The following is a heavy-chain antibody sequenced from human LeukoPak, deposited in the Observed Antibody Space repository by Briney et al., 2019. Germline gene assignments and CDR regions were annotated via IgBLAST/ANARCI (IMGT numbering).Heavy chain of an antibody. CDR2: ISGSGGST. Sequence: GGSLRLSCAASGFTFSSYAMSWVRQAPGKGLEWVSAISGSGGSTYYADSVKGRFTISRDNSKNTLYLQMNSLRAEDTAVYYCAKSRSSTSSHFDYWGQRILVTVSS. CDR3: AKSRSSTSSHFDY. J-gene: IGHJ4*02. CDR1: GFTFSSYA. V-gene: IGHV3-23*01. D-gene: IGHD2-2*01.